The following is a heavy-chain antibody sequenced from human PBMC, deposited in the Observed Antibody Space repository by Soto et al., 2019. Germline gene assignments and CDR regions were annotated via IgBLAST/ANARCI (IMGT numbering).Heavy chain of an antibody. CDR3: ARDTPSRYGSGSFRWFDP. CDR2: ISAYNGNT. J-gene: IGHJ5*02. CDR1: GYTFTSYG. V-gene: IGHV1-18*01. D-gene: IGHD3-10*01. Sequence: GASVKVSCKASGYTFTSYGISWVRQAPGQGLEWMGWISAYNGNTNYAQKLQGRVTMTTDTSTSTAYMELRSLRSDDTAVYYCARDTPSRYGSGSFRWFDPWGQGTLVTVSS.